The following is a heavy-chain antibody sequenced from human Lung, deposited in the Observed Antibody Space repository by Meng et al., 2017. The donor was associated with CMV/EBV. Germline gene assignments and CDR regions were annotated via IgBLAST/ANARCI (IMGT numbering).Heavy chain of an antibody. V-gene: IGHV3-15*01. J-gene: IGHJ4*02. CDR2: VKSETDGGTR. Sequence: GGSXRLSCAASGFTFSDAWMSWVRQAPGKGLEWVGRVKSETDGGTRDYAAPVKDRFTISRDDSKNTVYLQMTNRKAEDTAIYYCTTDWRWGQGARVTVSS. CDR1: GFTFSDAW. CDR3: TTDWR.